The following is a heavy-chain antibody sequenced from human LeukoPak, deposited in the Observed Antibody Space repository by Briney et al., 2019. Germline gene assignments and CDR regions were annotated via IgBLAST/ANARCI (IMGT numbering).Heavy chain of an antibody. J-gene: IGHJ4*02. Sequence: GGSLRLSCAASAFSFSSYWMSWVRQAPGKGLEWVANIKEDGSEQYYVDSLKGRFTISRDNAKNSLYLQMNSLRAEDTAVYYCVRDSYSRDLDYWGQGTLVTVSS. V-gene: IGHV3-7*01. CDR1: AFSFSSYW. CDR2: IKEDGSEQ. D-gene: IGHD3-22*01. CDR3: VRDSYSRDLDY.